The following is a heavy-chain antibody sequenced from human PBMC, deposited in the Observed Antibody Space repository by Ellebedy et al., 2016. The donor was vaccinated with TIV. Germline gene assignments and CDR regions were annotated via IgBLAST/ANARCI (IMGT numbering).Heavy chain of an antibody. CDR2: TYYRSKWYN. Sequence: SETLSLXCALSGDSVSSNSAAWNWIRQSPSRGLEWLGRTYYRSKWYNDYAVSVKSRITINPDTSKNQFSLQLNSVTPEDTAVYYCARESGIAAVNWFDPWGQGTLVTVSS. CDR3: ARESGIAAVNWFDP. CDR1: GDSVSSNSAA. J-gene: IGHJ5*02. V-gene: IGHV6-1*01. D-gene: IGHD6-13*01.